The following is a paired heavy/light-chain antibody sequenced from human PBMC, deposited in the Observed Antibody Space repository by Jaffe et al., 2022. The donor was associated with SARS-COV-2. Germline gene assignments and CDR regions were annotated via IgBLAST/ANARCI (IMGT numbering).Light chain of an antibody. CDR2: QDS. CDR1: KLGDKY. J-gene: IGLJ2*01. Sequence: SYELTQPPSVSVSPGQTASITCSGDKLGDKYACWYQQKPGQSPVLVIYQDSKRPSGIPERFSGSNSGNTATLTISGTQAMDEADYYCQAWDSSTENVVFGGGTKLTVL. CDR3: QAWDSSTENVV. V-gene: IGLV3-1*01.
Heavy chain of an antibody. CDR1: GYTFTSYG. Sequence: QVQLVQSGAEVKKPGASVKVSCKASGYTFTSYGISWVRQAPGQGLEWMGWISAYNGNTNYAQKLQGRVTMTTDTSTSTAYMELRSLRSDDTAVYYCARRHAPPIDFWSGYRSQDPTSNNYGMDVWGQGTTVTVSS. D-gene: IGHD3-3*01. CDR3: ARRHAPPIDFWSGYRSQDPTSNNYGMDV. CDR2: ISAYNGNT. V-gene: IGHV1-18*01. J-gene: IGHJ6*02.